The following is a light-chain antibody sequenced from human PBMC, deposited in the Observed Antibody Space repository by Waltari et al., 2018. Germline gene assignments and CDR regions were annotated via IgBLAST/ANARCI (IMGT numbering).Light chain of an antibody. J-gene: IGKJ1*01. CDR1: QSISSW. CDR2: KAS. CDR3: QQYNSYWT. Sequence: DIQMTQSPSPLSASVGDRVTTTCRASQSISSWLAWYQQKPGKAPKLLIYKASSLESGVPSRFSGSGSGTEFTLTISSLQPDDFATYYCQQYNSYWTFGQGTKVEIK. V-gene: IGKV1-5*03.